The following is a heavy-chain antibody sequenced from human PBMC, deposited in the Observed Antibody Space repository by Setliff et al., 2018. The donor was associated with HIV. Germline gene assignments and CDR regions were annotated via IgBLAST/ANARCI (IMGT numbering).Heavy chain of an antibody. V-gene: IGHV2-5*01. D-gene: IGHD6-19*01. J-gene: IGHJ4*02. CDR1: GLSLTTSGVG. CDR3: AHNRDHSTGPYFYDY. Sequence: ESGPTLVNPTQTLTLTCSFSGLSLTTSGVGVGWIRQPPGKALEWLALIYWNDDKRYNLSLKSRLTVTKDTSKKEVVVTMTNMDPVDTATYYCAHNRDHSTGPYFYDYWGQGTRVTVSS. CDR2: IYWNDDK.